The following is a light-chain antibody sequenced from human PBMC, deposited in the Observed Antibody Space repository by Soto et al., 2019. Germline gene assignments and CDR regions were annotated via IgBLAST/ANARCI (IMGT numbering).Light chain of an antibody. V-gene: IGKV1-27*01. CDR3: QQYVTSSPRT. CDR1: QGITKY. CDR2: TAS. J-gene: IGKJ1*01. Sequence: DIQMTQSPSSLSASVGDRVTITCRASQGITKYLAWYQQKPGKVPNLLIHTASTLQSGVPSRFSGSGYGTDFTLTISSLQPEDVAVYYCQQYVTSSPRTFGQGTKVEIK.